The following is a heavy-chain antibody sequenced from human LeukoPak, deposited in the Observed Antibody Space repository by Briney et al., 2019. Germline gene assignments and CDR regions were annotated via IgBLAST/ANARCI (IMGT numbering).Heavy chain of an antibody. CDR3: ARDRFWVGANFRGVVNMDV. D-gene: IGHD1-26*01. CDR2: ISYDGSNK. J-gene: IGHJ6*03. V-gene: IGHV3-30*04. CDR1: GFTFSSYA. Sequence: PGGSLRLSCAASGFTFSSYAMHWVRQAPGKGLEWVAVISYDGSNKYYADSVKGRFTISRDNSKNTLYLQMNSLRAEDTAVYYCARDRFWVGANFRGVVNMDVWGKGTTVTVSS.